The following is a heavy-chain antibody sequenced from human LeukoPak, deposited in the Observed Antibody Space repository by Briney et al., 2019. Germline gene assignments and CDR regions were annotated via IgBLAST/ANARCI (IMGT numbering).Heavy chain of an antibody. D-gene: IGHD4-23*01. V-gene: IGHV3-74*01. Sequence: GGSLRLSCAASGFTFSSFWMHWVRQAPGKGLVWVSRIKSDGSSTSYADSVKGRFTISRDNAKNTLYLQMNSLRAEDTAVYYCARDLDYGGYFNFEYWGQGTLVTVSS. CDR3: ARDLDYGGYFNFEY. CDR1: GFTFSSFW. J-gene: IGHJ4*02. CDR2: IKSDGSST.